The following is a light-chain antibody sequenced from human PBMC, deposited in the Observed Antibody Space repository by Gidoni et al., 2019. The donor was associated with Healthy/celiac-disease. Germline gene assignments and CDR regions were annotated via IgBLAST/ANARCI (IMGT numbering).Light chain of an antibody. CDR2: DVS. V-gene: IGLV2-14*01. Sequence: SALTQPASVSGSPGPSITIPCPGTSSDVGGYNYVSWYQQHPGKAPKLMIYDVSNRPSGVSNRFSGSKSGNTASLTISGLQAEDEADYYCSSYTSSSTWVFGGGTKLTVL. CDR3: SSYTSSSTWV. CDR1: SSDVGGYNY. J-gene: IGLJ3*02.